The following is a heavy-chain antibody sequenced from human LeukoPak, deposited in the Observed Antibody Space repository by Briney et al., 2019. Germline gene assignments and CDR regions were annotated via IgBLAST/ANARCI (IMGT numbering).Heavy chain of an antibody. V-gene: IGHV3-23*01. Sequence: GGSLRLSCAASGFTFTSYAMSGSRQAPGKGREWVSVFGGSGSSTYYADSVKGSFRISRDNYKNTLYLQMNSLRAEETDVYYCAKGLYFDWFPIGYWGQGTLVTVSS. D-gene: IGHD3-9*01. CDR2: FGGSGSST. J-gene: IGHJ4*02. CDR3: AKGLYFDWFPIGY. CDR1: GFTFTSYA.